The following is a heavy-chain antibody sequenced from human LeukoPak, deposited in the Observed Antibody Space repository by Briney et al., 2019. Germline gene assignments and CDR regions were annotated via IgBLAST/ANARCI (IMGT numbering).Heavy chain of an antibody. D-gene: IGHD1-20*01. CDR3: ARSGITDNWFDP. Sequence: PSETLSLTCTVSGGSISSSSYYWGWIRQPPGKGLEWIGEIYHSGSTNYNPSPKSRVTISVDKSKNQFSLKLSSVTAADTAVYYCARSGITDNWFDPWGQGTLVTVSS. J-gene: IGHJ5*02. V-gene: IGHV4-39*07. CDR1: GGSISSSSYY. CDR2: IYHSGST.